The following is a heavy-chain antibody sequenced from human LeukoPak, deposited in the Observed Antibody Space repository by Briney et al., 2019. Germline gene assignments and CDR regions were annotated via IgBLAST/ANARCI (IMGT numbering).Heavy chain of an antibody. V-gene: IGHV3-53*01. CDR1: GFTVSSNY. J-gene: IGHJ4*02. Sequence: GGSLRLSCAASGFTVSSNYMSWVRQAPGEGLEWVSVIYSGGSTYYADSVKGRFTISRDNSKNTLYLQMNSLRAEDTAVYYCAKVLYYGDYLRAYYFDYWGQGTLVTVSS. D-gene: IGHD4-17*01. CDR2: IYSGGST. CDR3: AKVLYYGDYLRAYYFDY.